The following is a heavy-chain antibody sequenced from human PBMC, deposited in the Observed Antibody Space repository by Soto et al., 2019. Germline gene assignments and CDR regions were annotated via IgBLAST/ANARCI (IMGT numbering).Heavy chain of an antibody. CDR3: ARDKITGLFDY. J-gene: IGHJ4*02. Sequence: PSETQSLTSAFYGLYFSGYYWTWIRQPPGTGLGWIGGINHSGSTNYNPSLKSRVTISVDTSKNQFSLKLTSVTAADTAVYYCARDKITGLFDYWGQGTLVTVS. CDR2: INHSGST. D-gene: IGHD2-8*02. CDR1: GLYFSGYY. V-gene: IGHV4-34*01.